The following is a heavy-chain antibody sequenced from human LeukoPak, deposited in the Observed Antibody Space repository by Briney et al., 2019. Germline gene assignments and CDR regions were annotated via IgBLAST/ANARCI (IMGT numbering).Heavy chain of an antibody. CDR1: GGTFSSYA. V-gene: IGHV1-69*05. J-gene: IGHJ5*02. CDR3: ARDRGGSSWYNWFDP. Sequence: SVKVSCKASGGTFSSYAISWVRQAPGQGLEWMGGIIPIFGTANYAQKFQGRVTITTDESTSTAYMELSSLRSEGTAVYYCARDRGGSSWYNWFDPWGQGALVTVSS. CDR2: IIPIFGTA. D-gene: IGHD6-13*01.